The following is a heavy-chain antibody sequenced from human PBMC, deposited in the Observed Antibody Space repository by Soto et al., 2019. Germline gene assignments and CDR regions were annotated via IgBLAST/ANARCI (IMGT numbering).Heavy chain of an antibody. CDR1: GGSSSSYY. CDR3: ARLEYSSGWYRFGY. V-gene: IGHV4-59*01. Sequence: SETLSLTCTVSGGSSSSYYWIWIRQPPGKGLEWIGYIYYSGSTNYNPSLKSRVTISVDTSKNQFSLKLSSVTAADTAVYYCARLEYSSGWYRFGYWGQGTLVTVS. CDR2: IYYSGST. D-gene: IGHD6-19*01. J-gene: IGHJ4*02.